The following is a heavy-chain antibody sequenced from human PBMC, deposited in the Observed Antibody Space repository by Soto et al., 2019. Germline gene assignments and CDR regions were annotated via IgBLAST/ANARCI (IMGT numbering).Heavy chain of an antibody. Sequence: GGSLRLSCAASGFTFSSYAMSWVRQAPGKGLEWVSAISGSGGSTYYADSVKGRFTISRDNSKNTLYLQMNSLRAEDTAVYYCAKAHYYDSSGYYSYWGQGTLVTVSS. V-gene: IGHV3-23*01. D-gene: IGHD3-22*01. CDR1: GFTFSSYA. J-gene: IGHJ4*02. CDR3: AKAHYYDSSGYYSY. CDR2: ISGSGGST.